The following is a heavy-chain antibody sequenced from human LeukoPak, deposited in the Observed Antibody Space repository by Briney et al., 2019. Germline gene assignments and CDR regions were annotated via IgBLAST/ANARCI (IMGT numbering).Heavy chain of an antibody. D-gene: IGHD2-21*02. CDR3: ARVRVVVTTIGAFDI. Sequence: GGSLRLSCAASGFTFDDYGMNWVRQAPGKGLEWVSSISSSSSYIYYADSVKGRFTISRDNAKNSLYLQMNSLRAEDTAVYYCARVRVVVTTIGAFDIWGQGTMVTVSS. CDR1: GFTFDDYG. J-gene: IGHJ3*02. CDR2: ISSSSSYI. V-gene: IGHV3-21*01.